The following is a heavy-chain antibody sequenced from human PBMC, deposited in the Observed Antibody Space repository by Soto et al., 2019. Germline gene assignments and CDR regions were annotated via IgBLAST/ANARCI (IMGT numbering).Heavy chain of an antibody. V-gene: IGHV3-53*01. Sequence: GGSLRLSCAASGFTVSSNYMSWVRQAPGKGLEWVSVIYSGGSTYYADSVKGRFTISRDNSKNTLYLQMNSLRAEDTAVYYCARVDILTRGQFDYYGMDVWGQGTTVTVSS. CDR3: ARVDILTRGQFDYYGMDV. D-gene: IGHD3-9*01. CDR2: IYSGGST. CDR1: GFTVSSNY. J-gene: IGHJ6*02.